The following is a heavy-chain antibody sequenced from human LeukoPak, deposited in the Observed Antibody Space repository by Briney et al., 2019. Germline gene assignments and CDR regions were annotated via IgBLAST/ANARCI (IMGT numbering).Heavy chain of an antibody. J-gene: IGHJ5*02. V-gene: IGHV1-8*01. CDR2: FSPYNGNT. Sequence: ASVKVSCKASGYTFINYGITWVRQAPGQGLEWMGWFSPYNGNTKYLQKFQGRVTITRNTAINPAYMELSSLRSEDTAVYYCARMTVSGRDNWFDPWGQGTLVTVSS. D-gene: IGHD6-19*01. CDR1: GYTFINYG. CDR3: ARMTVSGRDNWFDP.